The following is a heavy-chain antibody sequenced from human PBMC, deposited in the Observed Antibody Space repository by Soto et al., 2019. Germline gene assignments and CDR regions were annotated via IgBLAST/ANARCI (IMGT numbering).Heavy chain of an antibody. Sequence: ASVKVSCKASGYTFTGYYMHWVRQAPGQGLEWMGWINPNSGGTNYAQKFQGWVTMTRDTSISTAYMELSRLRSDDTAVYYCARSSWYCSGGSCYSNFDYWGQGTLVTVSS. D-gene: IGHD2-15*01. V-gene: IGHV1-2*04. J-gene: IGHJ4*02. CDR1: GYTFTGYY. CDR2: INPNSGGT. CDR3: ARSSWYCSGGSCYSNFDY.